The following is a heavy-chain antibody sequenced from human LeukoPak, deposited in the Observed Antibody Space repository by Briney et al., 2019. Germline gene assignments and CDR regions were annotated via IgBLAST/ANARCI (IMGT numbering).Heavy chain of an antibody. V-gene: IGHV4-34*01. CDR1: GGSFSGYY. D-gene: IGHD6-19*01. J-gene: IGHJ5*02. CDR3: ARGGSSGWYRWFDP. Sequence: SETLSLTCAVYGGSFSGYYWSWIRQPPAKGLEWIGEINHSGSTNDNPSLKSRVTISVDTSKNQFSLKLSSVTAADTAVYYCARGGSSGWYRWFDPWGQGTLVTVSS. CDR2: INHSGST.